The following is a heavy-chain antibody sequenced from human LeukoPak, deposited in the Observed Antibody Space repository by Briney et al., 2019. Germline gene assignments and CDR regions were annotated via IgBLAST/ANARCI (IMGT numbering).Heavy chain of an antibody. V-gene: IGHV4-34*01. D-gene: IGHD3-22*01. Sequence: SETLSLTCAVYGGSFSGYYWSWIRQPPGKGLEWIGEINHSGSTNYNPSLKSRVTISVDTSKSQFSLKLSSVTAADTAVYYCARGGPSPEDYYDSSGPTESYGMDVWGQGTTVTVSS. J-gene: IGHJ6*02. CDR3: ARGGPSPEDYYDSSGPTESYGMDV. CDR1: GGSFSGYY. CDR2: INHSGST.